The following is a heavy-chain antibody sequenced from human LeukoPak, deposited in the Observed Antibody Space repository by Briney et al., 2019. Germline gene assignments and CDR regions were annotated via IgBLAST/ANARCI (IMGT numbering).Heavy chain of an antibody. CDR1: GGSFSGYY. V-gene: IGHV4-34*01. Sequence: SETLSLTCAVYGGSFSGYYWSWIRQPPGKGLEWIGEINHSGSTNYNPSLKSRVTISVDTSKHQFSLKLSSVTAADTAVYYCARRGRAAAANFDYWGQGALVTVSS. J-gene: IGHJ4*02. CDR2: INHSGST. CDR3: ARRGRAAAANFDY. D-gene: IGHD6-13*01.